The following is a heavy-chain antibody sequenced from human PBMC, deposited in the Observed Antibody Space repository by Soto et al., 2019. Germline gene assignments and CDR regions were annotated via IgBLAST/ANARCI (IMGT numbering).Heavy chain of an antibody. V-gene: IGHV3-53*01. D-gene: IGHD2-15*01. CDR3: VRENCNSNAYYFDS. J-gene: IGHJ4*02. CDR2: VHSASNT. CDR1: GFTVRTSA. Sequence: EVQLVESGGQLMQRGGSLTLSCAASGFTVRTSAMSWVRQVPGKGLEWVAGVHSASNTYYADSVKGRFTISRDTSQNTLDLRLTSLRVEDTALYYWVRENCNSNAYYFDSWGQGTLVTVSS.